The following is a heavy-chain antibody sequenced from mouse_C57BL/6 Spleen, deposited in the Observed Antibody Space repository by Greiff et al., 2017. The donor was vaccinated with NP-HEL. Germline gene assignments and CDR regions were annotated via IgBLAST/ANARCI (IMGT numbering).Heavy chain of an antibody. D-gene: IGHD3-1*01. CDR2: ISSGGSYT. Sequence: EVQLVESGGDLVKPGGSLKLSCAASGFTFSSYGMSWVRQTPDKRLEWVATISSGGSYTYYPDSVKGRFTISRDNAKNTLYLQMSSLKSEDTAMYYCARPGLYYAMDYWGQGTSVTVSS. CDR3: ARPGLYYAMDY. J-gene: IGHJ4*01. V-gene: IGHV5-6*01. CDR1: GFTFSSYG.